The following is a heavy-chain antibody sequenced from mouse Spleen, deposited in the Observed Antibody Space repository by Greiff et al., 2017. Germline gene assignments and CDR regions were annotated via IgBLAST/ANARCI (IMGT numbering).Heavy chain of an antibody. J-gene: IGHJ4*01. Sequence: VKVVESGPGLVAPSQSLSITCTVSGFSLTSYGVHWVRQPPGKGLEWLVVIWSDGSTTYNSALKSRLSISKDNSKSQVFLKMNSLQTDDTAMYYCARDYDYDDYAMDYWGQGTSVTVSS. D-gene: IGHD2-4*01. CDR3: ARDYDYDDYAMDY. V-gene: IGHV2-6*02. CDR1: GFSLTSYG. CDR2: IWSDGST.